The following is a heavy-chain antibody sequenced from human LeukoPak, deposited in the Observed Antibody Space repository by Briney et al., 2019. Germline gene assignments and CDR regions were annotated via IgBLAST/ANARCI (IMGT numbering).Heavy chain of an antibody. Sequence: GGSLRLSCAASRFTFSRYWMSWVRQAPGKGLEWVANIKQDGSVKYYVDSVKGRFTISRDNAKNSLYLQMNSLRVEDTAVYYCARDPSLVAPPNWGQGTLVTVSS. CDR3: ARDPSLVAPPN. V-gene: IGHV3-7*01. D-gene: IGHD2-8*02. J-gene: IGHJ4*02. CDR2: IKQDGSVK. CDR1: RFTFSRYW.